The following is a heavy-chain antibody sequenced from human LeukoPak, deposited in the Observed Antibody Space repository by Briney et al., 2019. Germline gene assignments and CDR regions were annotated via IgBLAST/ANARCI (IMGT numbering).Heavy chain of an antibody. D-gene: IGHD3-3*01. V-gene: IGHV3-23*01. J-gene: IGHJ5*02. CDR1: GFTFNNYA. Sequence: GGSLRLSCAASGFTFNNYAMSWVRQAPGKGLEWVSAISGSSVITYFADSVKGRFTFSRDNSKNTLYLQMISLRAEDTAVYYCVKLGYDFWSGRNWFDPWGQGTLVTVSS. CDR3: VKLGYDFWSGRNWFDP. CDR2: ISGSSVIT.